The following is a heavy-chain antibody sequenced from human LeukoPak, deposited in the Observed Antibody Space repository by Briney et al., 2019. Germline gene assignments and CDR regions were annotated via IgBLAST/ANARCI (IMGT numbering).Heavy chain of an antibody. V-gene: IGHV4-59*01. CDR2: IYYSGST. J-gene: IGHJ4*02. Sequence: SETLSLTCTVSGGSISGYYWSWIRQPPGKGLQWIGYIYYSGSTNYNPSLKSRVTISVDTSKNQFSLKLSSVTAADTAVYYCTRDMGRYGSGSFDYWGQGTLVTVSS. CDR3: TRDMGRYGSGSFDY. D-gene: IGHD3-10*01. CDR1: GGSISGYY.